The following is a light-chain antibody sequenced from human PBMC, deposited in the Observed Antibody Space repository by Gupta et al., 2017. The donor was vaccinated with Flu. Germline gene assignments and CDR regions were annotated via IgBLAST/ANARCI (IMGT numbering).Light chain of an antibody. Sequence: SSSNIENNCVSWYQHLPGTAPKLLIYDNNNRPSGIPDRFSGSKSGPSATLGITGLQTGDEADYYCGAWDSSLNVWVFGGGTKVTVL. CDR3: GAWDSSLNVWV. J-gene: IGLJ3*02. V-gene: IGLV1-51*02. CDR1: SSNIENNC. CDR2: DNN.